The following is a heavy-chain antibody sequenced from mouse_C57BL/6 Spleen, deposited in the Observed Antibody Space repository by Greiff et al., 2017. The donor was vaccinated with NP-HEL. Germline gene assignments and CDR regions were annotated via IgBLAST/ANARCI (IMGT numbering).Heavy chain of an antibody. CDR3: ARDGNYGRAMDY. V-gene: IGHV8-12*01. J-gene: IGHJ4*01. CDR1: GFSLSTSGMG. CDR2: IYWDDDK. Sequence: QVTLKESGPGILQSSQTLSLTCSFSGFSLSTSGMGVSWIRQPSGKGLEWLAHIYWDDDKRYNPSLKSRLTISKDTSRNQVFLKITSVDTADTATYYCARDGNYGRAMDYWGQGTSVTVSS. D-gene: IGHD2-1*01.